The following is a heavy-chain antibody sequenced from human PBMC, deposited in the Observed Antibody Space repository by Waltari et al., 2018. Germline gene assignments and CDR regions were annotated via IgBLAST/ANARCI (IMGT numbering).Heavy chain of an antibody. CDR3: ARQGAAVNYDIPSPMGYGMDV. D-gene: IGHD3-9*01. Sequence: QVQLQESGPGLVKPSETLSLTCAVSGYSISSGYYWGWIRQPPGKGLEWIGSIYHSGSTYYHPSLKSRVTISVDTSKNQFSLKLSSVTAADTAVYYCARQGAAVNYDIPSPMGYGMDVWGQGTTVTVSS. J-gene: IGHJ6*02. CDR2: IYHSGST. CDR1: GYSISSGYY. V-gene: IGHV4-38-2*01.